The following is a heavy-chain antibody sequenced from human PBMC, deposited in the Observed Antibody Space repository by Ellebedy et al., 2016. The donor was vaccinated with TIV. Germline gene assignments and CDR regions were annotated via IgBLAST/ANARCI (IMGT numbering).Heavy chain of an antibody. D-gene: IGHD3-10*01. CDR1: GYTFTSYD. CDR3: ARGAANVAFGELYDWFHP. Sequence: AASVKVSCKASGYTFTSYDTNWVRQATGQGLEWMGWINPKSGATNYAQKFLARVTMTRDTSISTVYMELTRLRSDDTAVYYCARGAANVAFGELYDWFHPWGQGSLVTVSS. CDR2: INPKSGAT. J-gene: IGHJ5*02. V-gene: IGHV1-2*02.